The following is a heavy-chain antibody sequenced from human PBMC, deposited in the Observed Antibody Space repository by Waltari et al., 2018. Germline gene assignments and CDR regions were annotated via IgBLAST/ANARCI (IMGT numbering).Heavy chain of an antibody. J-gene: IGHJ4*02. Sequence: QVQLQESGPGLVKPSETLSLTCTVSGGSISSYYWSWIRQPPGKGLEWIGYIYYSGSTNSTPSLKSRVTISVDTSKNHFSLKLSSVTAADTAVYYCARGYQRRYFDYWGQGTLVTVSS. V-gene: IGHV4-59*08. CDR3: ARGYQRRYFDY. CDR2: IYYSGST. D-gene: IGHD2-2*01. CDR1: GGSISSYY.